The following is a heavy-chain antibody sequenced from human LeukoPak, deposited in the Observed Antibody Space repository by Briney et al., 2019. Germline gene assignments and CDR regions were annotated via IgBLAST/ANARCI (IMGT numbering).Heavy chain of an antibody. V-gene: IGHV4-28*01. CDR2: IYHNGDT. Sequence: SDTLSLTCDVYRFSVNNNDWWGWIRQPPGKGLEWIGYIYHNGDTYYSPSLKSRITLSVDTSKNQFSLRLTSVTAMDAAVYYCAKKVAGVGWFDPWGQGTLVTVSS. D-gene: IGHD7-27*01. J-gene: IGHJ5*02. CDR3: AKKVAGVGWFDP. CDR1: RFSVNNNDW.